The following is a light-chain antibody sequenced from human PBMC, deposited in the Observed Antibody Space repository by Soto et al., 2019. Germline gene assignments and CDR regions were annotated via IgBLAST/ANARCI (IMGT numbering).Light chain of an antibody. V-gene: IGKV3D-15*01. J-gene: IGKJ5*01. CDR2: GAS. Sequence: EIVLTQSPATLSVSPCERATLSCRASQSVRSNLAWYQQKPGQAPRLLIYGASTRATGIPARFSGSGSGTEFTLTIRSLQSEDFTVYYCQQYNNWPAINCGQGKRREIK. CDR3: QQYNNWPAIN. CDR1: QSVRSN.